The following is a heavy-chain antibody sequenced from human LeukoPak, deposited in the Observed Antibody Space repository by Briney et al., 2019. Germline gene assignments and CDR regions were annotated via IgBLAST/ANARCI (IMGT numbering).Heavy chain of an antibody. J-gene: IGHJ4*02. CDR1: GGSISTYY. CDR2: IYYSGNT. D-gene: IGHD2-21*02. CDR3: TRTDSATAIDH. Sequence: SETLSLTCTVSGGSISTYYWSWIRQPPGKGLEWIGYIYYSGNTNYNPSLRSRVIISLNTSKNQFSLKPSSVTAADTAVYYCTRTDSATAIDHWGQGTLVTVSS. V-gene: IGHV4-59*01.